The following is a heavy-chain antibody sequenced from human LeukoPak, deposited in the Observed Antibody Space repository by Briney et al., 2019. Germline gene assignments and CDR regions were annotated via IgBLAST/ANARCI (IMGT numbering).Heavy chain of an antibody. Sequence: SETLSLTCTVSGGSISSYYWSWIRQPPGKGLEWIGYIYYSGSTNYNPSLKSRVTMSVDTSKNQFSLKLSSVTAADTAVHYCARGPYYYDSSGSFDYWGQGTLVTVSS. J-gene: IGHJ4*02. CDR3: ARGPYYYDSSGSFDY. V-gene: IGHV4-59*01. D-gene: IGHD3-22*01. CDR2: IYYSGST. CDR1: GGSISSYY.